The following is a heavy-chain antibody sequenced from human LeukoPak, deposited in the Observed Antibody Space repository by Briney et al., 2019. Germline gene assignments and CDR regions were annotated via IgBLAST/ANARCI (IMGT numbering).Heavy chain of an antibody. CDR1: GFTFSTYW. J-gene: IGHJ4*02. CDR3: AREGYSSGWFRL. CDR2: ILTAGKT. V-gene: IGHV3-53*01. D-gene: IGHD6-19*01. Sequence: GGSLRLSCAVSGFTFSTYWMSWVRQAPGKGLEWVSVILTAGKTYYADSVKGRFTISRDDSKNMVYLQMNSLRAEDTAVYFCAREGYSSGWFRLWGQGTLVTVSS.